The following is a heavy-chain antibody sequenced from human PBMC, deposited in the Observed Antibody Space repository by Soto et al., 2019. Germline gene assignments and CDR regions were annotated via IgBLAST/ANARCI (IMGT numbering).Heavy chain of an antibody. CDR1: GGSISSGYS. CDR2: IYHSGST. J-gene: IGHJ2*01. V-gene: IGHV4-30-2*01. CDR3: ARGDMVRGPASFDL. D-gene: IGHD3-10*01. Sequence: QLQLQESGSGLVKPSRTLSLTCAVSGGSISSGYSWSWIRQPPGKGLEWIGYIYHSGSTYYNPSLKSRVTISVDRSKNQFSLKLSSVTAADTAVYYCARGDMVRGPASFDLWGRGTLVTVSS.